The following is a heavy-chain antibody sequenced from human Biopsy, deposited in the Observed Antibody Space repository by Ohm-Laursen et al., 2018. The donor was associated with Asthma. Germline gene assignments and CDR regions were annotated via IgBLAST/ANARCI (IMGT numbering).Heavy chain of an antibody. V-gene: IGHV4-30-2*06. CDR3: ARGWNCGGDWYSLDS. CDR1: GDSIDSGDYS. D-gene: IGHD2-21*02. J-gene: IGHJ4*02. Sequence: TLSLTCAVSGDSIDSGDYSWTWIRQSPGVGLEWIGYIYRNGDTYYNPTLKNRVTISIDRSKNQFSLMLRSVTAADTAVYYCARGWNCGGDWYSLDSWGQGTLVTVSS. CDR2: IYRNGDT.